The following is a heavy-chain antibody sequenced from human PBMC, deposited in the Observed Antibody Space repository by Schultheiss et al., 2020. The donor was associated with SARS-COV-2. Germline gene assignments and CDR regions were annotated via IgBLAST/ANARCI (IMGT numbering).Heavy chain of an antibody. V-gene: IGHV4-31*03. Sequence: SETLSLTCTVSGGSISSGGYYWSWIRQHPGKGLEWIGYIYYSGSTYYNPSLKSRVTISVDTSKNQFSLKLSSVTAADTAVYYCARTYQLLFPFDYWGQGTLVTVSS. J-gene: IGHJ4*02. D-gene: IGHD2-2*01. CDR1: GGSISSGGYY. CDR3: ARTYQLLFPFDY. CDR2: IYYSGST.